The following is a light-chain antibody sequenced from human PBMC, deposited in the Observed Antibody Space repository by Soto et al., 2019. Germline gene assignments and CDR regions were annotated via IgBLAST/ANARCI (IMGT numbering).Light chain of an antibody. V-gene: IGLV2-8*01. CDR1: SSDVVGYNY. CDR3: SSYAGSNHVL. J-gene: IGLJ3*02. Sequence: QSALTQPPSASGSPGQSVTISCTGSSSDVVGYNYVSWYQQHPGKAPKLMIYEVSKRPSGVPDRFSGSKSGNTASLTVSGLQAEDEADYYCSSYAGSNHVLFGGGTKVTVL. CDR2: EVS.